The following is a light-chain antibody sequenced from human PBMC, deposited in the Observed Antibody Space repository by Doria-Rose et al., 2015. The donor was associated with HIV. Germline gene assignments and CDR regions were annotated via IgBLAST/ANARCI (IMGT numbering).Light chain of an antibody. V-gene: IGKV3-20*01. CDR1: QSFSSTY. CDR2: DGS. CDR3: HQYGTSWT. Sequence: TQSPGTLSLSPGERATLSCMASQSFSSTYLAWYQRTPGQAHSLLIYDGSTSATGIPDRFSARRSGTDFTLTINRLEPEDFALYYCHQYGTSWTFGQGTKVEI. J-gene: IGKJ1*01.